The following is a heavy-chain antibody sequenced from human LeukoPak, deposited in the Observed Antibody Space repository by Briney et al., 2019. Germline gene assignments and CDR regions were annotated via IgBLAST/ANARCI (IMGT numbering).Heavy chain of an antibody. CDR1: GFTFSGNA. J-gene: IGHJ4*02. CDR3: AKDDGSYCGGDCYFYFDF. V-gene: IGHV3-23*01. CDR2: VSASGTYT. Sequence: GGSLRLSCAASGFTFSGNAMTWVRQAPGKGLEWVSSVSASGTYTYSADSVRGRFTISRDNSKNTLYLQMSSLRAEDTAIYYCAKDDGSYCGGDCYFYFDFWGQGTLVTVSS. D-gene: IGHD2-21*02.